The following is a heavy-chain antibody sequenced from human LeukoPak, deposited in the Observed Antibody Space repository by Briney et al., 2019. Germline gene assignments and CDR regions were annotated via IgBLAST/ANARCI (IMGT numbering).Heavy chain of an antibody. J-gene: IGHJ4*02. CDR3: ARAPSASFN. Sequence: GGSLRLSCAASGFTFSSYAMSWVRQAPGKGLEWVSVIYSGGSTYYADSVKGRFTISRDNSKNTLYLQMNSLRAEDTAVYYCARAPSASFNWGQGTLVTVSS. CDR2: IYSGGST. D-gene: IGHD3-16*02. CDR1: GFTFSSYA. V-gene: IGHV3-66*01.